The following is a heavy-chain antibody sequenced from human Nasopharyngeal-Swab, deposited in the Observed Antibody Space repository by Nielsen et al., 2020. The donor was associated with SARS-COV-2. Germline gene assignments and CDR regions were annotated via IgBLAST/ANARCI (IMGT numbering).Heavy chain of an antibody. CDR3: ARSPYYDFWSGYYTRFDY. Sequence: WIRQPPGKGLEWVSSISSSSTYIYYADSVKGRFTVSRDNAKNSQYLQMSSLRTEDAAVYYCARSPYYDFWSGYYTRFDYWGRGTLVTVSS. CDR2: ISSSSTYI. J-gene: IGHJ4*02. D-gene: IGHD3-3*01. V-gene: IGHV3-21*01.